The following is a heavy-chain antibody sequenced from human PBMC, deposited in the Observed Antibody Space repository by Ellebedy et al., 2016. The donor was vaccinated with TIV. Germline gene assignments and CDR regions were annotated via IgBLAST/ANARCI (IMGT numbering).Heavy chain of an antibody. J-gene: IGHJ6*02. D-gene: IGHD3-22*01. V-gene: IGHV3-7*03. CDR2: INQDGSRI. Sequence: GESLKISCAASGFTFNSYWMSWVRQAPGKVLELVANINQDGSRIYYVDSVKGRFTISRDNAKNSVYLRMNTLRVEDTAVYHCVRDGAYGDYSPGYYGMDVWGQGTTVTVSS. CDR1: GFTFNSYW. CDR3: VRDGAYGDYSPGYYGMDV.